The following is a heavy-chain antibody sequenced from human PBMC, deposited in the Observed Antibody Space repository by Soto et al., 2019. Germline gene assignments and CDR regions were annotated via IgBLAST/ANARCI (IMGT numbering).Heavy chain of an antibody. Sequence: SETLSLTCTVSGVSISGDSYYWSWIRQPPGRGLEWIGFIFHSGYTNYNPSLKSRVSISVDTSKNQFSLKLSSVTAADTAVYYCTRGWGFFDYWGQGTQVTVSS. CDR1: GVSISGDSYY. D-gene: IGHD7-27*01. J-gene: IGHJ4*02. CDR3: TRGWGFFDY. V-gene: IGHV4-61*01. CDR2: IFHSGYT.